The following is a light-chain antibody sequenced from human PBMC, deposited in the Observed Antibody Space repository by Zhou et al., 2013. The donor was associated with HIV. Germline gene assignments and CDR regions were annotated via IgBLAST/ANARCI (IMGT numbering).Light chain of an antibody. CDR1: SSDIGGYNY. J-gene: IGLJ3*02. V-gene: IGLV2-14*01. CDR2: DVN. Sequence: QSALTQPPSASGSPGQSVAISCTGTSSDIGGYNYVSWYQQFPGKAPKLIIYDVNKRPSGVSTRFSGSKSGNTASLTISGLQAEDEADYYCSSYTSSYTWVFGGGTKLTVL. CDR3: SSYTSSYTWV.